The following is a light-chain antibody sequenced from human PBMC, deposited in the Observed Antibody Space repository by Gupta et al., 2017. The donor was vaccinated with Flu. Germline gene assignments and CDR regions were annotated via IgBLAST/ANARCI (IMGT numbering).Light chain of an antibody. CDR2: GAS. CDR1: QTVSSPY. CDR3: HKYLNSPG. V-gene: IGKV3-20*01. J-gene: IGKJ1*01. Sequence: EIVLTQSPGTLSLSPGQRATLSCRASQTVSSPYLAWYQQKPGQPPRLLIYGASNRATGIPDRFGGSGSGTDFTLTISRLEPEDSAVYYCHKYLNSPGFGQGTKVEIK.